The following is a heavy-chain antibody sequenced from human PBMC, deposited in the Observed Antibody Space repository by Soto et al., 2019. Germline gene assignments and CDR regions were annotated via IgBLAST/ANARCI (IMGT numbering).Heavy chain of an antibody. CDR1: GGSISSGGYS. V-gene: IGHV4-30-2*01. CDR3: ARGYYYYGMDV. J-gene: IGHJ6*02. CDR2: IYHSGST. Sequence: SETLSLTCAVSGGSISSGGYSWSWIRQPPGKGLEWIGYIYHSGSTYYNPSLKSRVTISVDRSKNQFSLKLSSVTAADTAVYYCARGYYYYGMDVWGQGTTVTVSS.